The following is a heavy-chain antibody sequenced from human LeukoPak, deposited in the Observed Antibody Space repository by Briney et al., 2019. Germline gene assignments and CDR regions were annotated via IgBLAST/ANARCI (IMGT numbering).Heavy chain of an antibody. CDR1: GFTFSSYA. CDR3: AKIGYGSGSSKRYYFDY. Sequence: GGSLRLSCAASGFTFSSYAMSWVRQAPGKGLEWVSAISGSGDTTYYADSVKGRFTISRDNSKNTLYLQMNSLRAEDTAVYYCAKIGYGSGSSKRYYFDYWGQGTLVTVSS. D-gene: IGHD3-10*01. J-gene: IGHJ4*02. CDR2: ISGSGDTT. V-gene: IGHV3-23*01.